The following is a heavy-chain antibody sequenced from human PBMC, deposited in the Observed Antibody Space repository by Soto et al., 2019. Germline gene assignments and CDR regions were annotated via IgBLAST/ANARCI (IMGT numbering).Heavy chain of an antibody. CDR1: GGSISSSSYY. CDR2: IYYSGST. J-gene: IGHJ4*02. CDR3: ARLDGYDYIWGSYRHFDY. D-gene: IGHD3-16*02. Sequence: SETLSLTCTVSGGSISSSSYYWGWIRQPPGKGLEWIGSIYYSGSTYYNPSLKSRVTISVDTSKNQFSLKLSSVTAADTAVYYCARLDGYDYIWGSYRHFDYWGQGTLVTVSS. V-gene: IGHV4-39*01.